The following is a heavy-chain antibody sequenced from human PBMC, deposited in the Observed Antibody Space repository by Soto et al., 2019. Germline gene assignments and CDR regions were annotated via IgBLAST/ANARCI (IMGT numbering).Heavy chain of an antibody. Sequence: SETLSLTCAIYGGSFSGYYWSWIRQPPGKGLEWIGEINHSGSTNYNPSLKSRVTISVDTSKNQFSLKLSSVTAADTAVYYCARGRTAFYDCVTGSYRYPYFDYWGQGALVTVSS. CDR1: GGSFSGYY. CDR3: ARGRTAFYDCVTGSYRYPYFDY. CDR2: INHSGST. D-gene: IGHD3-16*02. V-gene: IGHV4-34*01. J-gene: IGHJ4*02.